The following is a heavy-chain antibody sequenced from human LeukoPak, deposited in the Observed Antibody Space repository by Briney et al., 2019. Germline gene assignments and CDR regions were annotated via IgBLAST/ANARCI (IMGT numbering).Heavy chain of an antibody. J-gene: IGHJ3*02. D-gene: IGHD3-16*01. CDR1: GFTFSSYA. CDR3: AKDSSWGSGDAFDI. V-gene: IGHV3-23*01. Sequence: GGSLRLSCAASGFTFSSYAMSWVRQASGKGLEWVSAISGSGHSTYYADSGKGRFTISRDNSKNTLYLQMNSLRAEDTAVYYCAKDSSWGSGDAFDIWGQGTMVTVSS. CDR2: ISGSGHST.